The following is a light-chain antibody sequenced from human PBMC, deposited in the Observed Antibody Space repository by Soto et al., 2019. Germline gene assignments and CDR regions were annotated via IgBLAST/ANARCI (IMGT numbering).Light chain of an antibody. V-gene: IGKV3-20*01. CDR2: AAS. CDR1: QSVSSSY. Sequence: IVLTQSPATLSLSPGERATLSCTASQSVSSSYLAWYQHKPGQAPRLLIYAASSRATGIPDRFSGSGSGTGFSFTISRLEPEDFAVYCCQQYGSTPPSLAFGGGTKVEIK. CDR3: QQYGSTPPSLA. J-gene: IGKJ4*01.